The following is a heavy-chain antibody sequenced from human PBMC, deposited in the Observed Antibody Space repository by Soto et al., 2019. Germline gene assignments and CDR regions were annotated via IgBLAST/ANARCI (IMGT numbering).Heavy chain of an antibody. J-gene: IGHJ4*02. CDR3: AREGYNFGPFDY. V-gene: IGHV4-59*01. CDR1: GGSISSYS. Sequence: XXTLSLPFTVSGGSISSYSWPWIRQPPGKGLEWIGYIYYSGSTNYNSSLKSRVTISIDTSKNQFSLKLNSVTAADTAVYYCAREGYNFGPFDYWGQGALVTVSS. CDR2: IYYSGST. D-gene: IGHD5-18*01.